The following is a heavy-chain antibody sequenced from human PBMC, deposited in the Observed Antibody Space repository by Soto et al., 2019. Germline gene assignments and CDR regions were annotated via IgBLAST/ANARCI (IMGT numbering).Heavy chain of an antibody. V-gene: IGHV3-48*03. J-gene: IGHJ4*02. Sequence: GGSLRLSCEVSGLTFSKFEMTWVRQAPGQGLEWVSSISSDGATIYYADSVKGRFTISRDNDKNLLYLQMNSLKGEDTATYYCVRVGIVARPYWGQGT. D-gene: IGHD2-21*01. CDR1: GLTFSKFE. CDR2: ISSDGATI. CDR3: VRVGIVARPY.